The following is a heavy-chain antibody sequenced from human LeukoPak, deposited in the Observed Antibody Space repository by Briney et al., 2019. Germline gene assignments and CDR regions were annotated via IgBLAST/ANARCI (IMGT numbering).Heavy chain of an antibody. CDR2: ISYDGSNK. D-gene: IGHD5-18*01. CDR3: AKSGVQLPVFDY. V-gene: IGHV3-30*18. CDR1: GFTFSSYG. J-gene: IGHJ4*02. Sequence: GRSLRLSCAASGFTFSSYGMRWVRQAPGKGLEWVAVISYDGSNKYYADPVKGRFTISRDNSKNTLYLQMNSLRAEDTAVYYCAKSGVQLPVFDYWGQGTLVTVSS.